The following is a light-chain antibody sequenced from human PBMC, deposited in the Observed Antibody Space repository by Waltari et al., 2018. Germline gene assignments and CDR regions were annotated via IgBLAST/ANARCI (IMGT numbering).Light chain of an antibody. J-gene: IGLJ2*01. CDR1: SSDIGGYNY. CDR3: SSYIDSTTLEL. CDR2: DVS. Sequence: QSALTQPASVSGSPGQSITISCTGTSSDIGGYNYVSWYQQVPGKAPRLIIYDVSYRPSGGSSRFSGSKSGNTASLTISGLQAGDEADYFCSSYIDSTTLELFGGGTSLTVL. V-gene: IGLV2-14*03.